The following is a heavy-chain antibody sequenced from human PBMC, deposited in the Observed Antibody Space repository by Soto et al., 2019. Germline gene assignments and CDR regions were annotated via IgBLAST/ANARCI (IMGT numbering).Heavy chain of an antibody. J-gene: IGHJ4*02. CDR2: ISYDGTNK. CDR3: ARDLIFPAANILYPDY. D-gene: IGHD2-2*01. CDR1: GFTFGSYA. V-gene: IGHV3-30-3*01. Sequence: PGGSLRLSCTASGFTFGSYAVSWVRQAPGKGLEWVAIISYDGTNKYYADSVKGRFTISRDNSKNTLYLQMNSLRAEDTAVYYCARDLIFPAANILYPDYWGQGTLVTVSS.